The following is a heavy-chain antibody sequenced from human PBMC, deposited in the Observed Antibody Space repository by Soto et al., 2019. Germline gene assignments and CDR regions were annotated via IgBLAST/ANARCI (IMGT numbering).Heavy chain of an antibody. D-gene: IGHD6-6*01. CDR1: GFTFDDYA. CDR3: AKDISAAPPYYGMDV. CDR2: ISWNSGSI. J-gene: IGHJ6*02. Sequence: GGSLRLACAASGFTFDDYAMRWVRQAPGKGLEWVSGISWNSGSIGYADSVKGRFTISRDNAKNSLYLQMNSLRAEDTALYYCAKDISAAPPYYGMDVWGQGTTVTVSS. V-gene: IGHV3-9*01.